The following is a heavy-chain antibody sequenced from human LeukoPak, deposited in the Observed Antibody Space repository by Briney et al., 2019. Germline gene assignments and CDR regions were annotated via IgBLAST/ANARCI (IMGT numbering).Heavy chain of an antibody. CDR1: GGSFSGYY. CDR2: INHSGST. V-gene: IGHV4-34*01. D-gene: IGHD3-10*01. J-gene: IGHJ4*02. CDR3: ARANYVSGKDY. Sequence: PSETLSLTCAVYGGSFSGYYWSWIRQPPGKGLEWIGEINHSGSTNYNPSLKSRVTISVDTSKNQFSLKLSSVTAADTAVYYCARANYVSGKDYWGQGTLVTVSS.